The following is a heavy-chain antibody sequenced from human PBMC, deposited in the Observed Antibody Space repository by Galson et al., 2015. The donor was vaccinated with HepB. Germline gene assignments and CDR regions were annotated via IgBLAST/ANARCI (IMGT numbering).Heavy chain of an antibody. CDR2: IIPIFGTA. CDR1: GGTFSSYA. CDR3: ARDHRPYCSSTSCYTSGAFDI. V-gene: IGHV1-69*13. J-gene: IGHJ3*02. D-gene: IGHD2-2*02. Sequence: SVKVSCKASGGTFSSYAISWVRQAPGQGLEWMGGIIPIFGTANYAQKFQGRVTITADESTSTAYMELSSLRSEDTAVYYCARDHRPYCSSTSCYTSGAFDIWGQGTMVTVSS.